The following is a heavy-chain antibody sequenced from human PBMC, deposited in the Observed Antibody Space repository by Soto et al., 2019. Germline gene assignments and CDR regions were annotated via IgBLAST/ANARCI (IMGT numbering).Heavy chain of an antibody. CDR3: ARAGRHSSTSPRT. J-gene: IGHJ5*02. V-gene: IGHV4-31*03. D-gene: IGHD2-2*01. Sequence: PSETLSLTCTVSGGSISSGGYYWSWIRQHPGKGLEWIGYIYYSGSTYYNPSLKSRVTISVDTSKNQFSLKLSSVTAADTAVYYCARAGRHSSTSPRTWGQGTLVTVSS. CDR1: GGSISSGGYY. CDR2: IYYSGST.